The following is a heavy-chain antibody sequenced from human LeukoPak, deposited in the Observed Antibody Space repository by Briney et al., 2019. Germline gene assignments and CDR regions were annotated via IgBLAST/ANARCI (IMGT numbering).Heavy chain of an antibody. J-gene: IGHJ4*02. Sequence: SVKVSCKASGGTFSSYAISWVRQAPGQGLEWMGGTIPIFGTANYAQKFQGRVTITADKSTSTAYMELSSLRSEDTAVYYCARLYSSSWNFDYWGQGTLVTVSS. CDR2: TIPIFGTA. D-gene: IGHD6-13*01. CDR3: ARLYSSSWNFDY. V-gene: IGHV1-69*06. CDR1: GGTFSSYA.